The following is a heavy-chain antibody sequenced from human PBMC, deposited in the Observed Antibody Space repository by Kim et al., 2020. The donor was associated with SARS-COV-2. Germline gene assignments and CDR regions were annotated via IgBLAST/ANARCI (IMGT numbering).Heavy chain of an antibody. Sequence: SETLSLTCAVYGGSFSGYYWSWIRQPPGKGLEWIGEINHSGSTNYNPSLKSRVTISVDTSKNQFSLKLSSVTAADTAVYYCAVHRWLQPVDYWGQGTLVTVSS. J-gene: IGHJ4*02. CDR1: GGSFSGYY. CDR2: INHSGST. V-gene: IGHV4-34*01. D-gene: IGHD5-12*01. CDR3: AVHRWLQPVDY.